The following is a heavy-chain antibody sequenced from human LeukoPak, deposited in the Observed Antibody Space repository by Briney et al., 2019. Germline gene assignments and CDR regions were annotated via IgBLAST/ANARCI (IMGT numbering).Heavy chain of an antibody. CDR2: IWYDGSNK. D-gene: IGHD3-22*01. J-gene: IGHJ3*02. CDR1: GFTFSSYG. V-gene: IGHV3-33*01. Sequence: GGSLRLSCAASGFTFSSYGMRWVRQAPGKGLEWVAVIWYDGSNKYYADSVKGRFTISRDNSKNTLYLQMNSLRAEDTAVYYCASGAPYYYDSSGVTDAFDIWGQGTMVTVSS. CDR3: ASGAPYYYDSSGVTDAFDI.